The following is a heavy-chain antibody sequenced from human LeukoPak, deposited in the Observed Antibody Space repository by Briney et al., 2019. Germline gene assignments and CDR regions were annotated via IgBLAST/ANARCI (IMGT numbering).Heavy chain of an antibody. Sequence: PSETLSLTCTVSGGSISSGDYYWSWIRQPPGKGLEWIGYIYYSGSTNYNPSLKSRVTISVDTSKNQFSLKLSSVTAADTAVYYCASGREYDFWSGPPAFDIWGQGTMVTVSS. V-gene: IGHV4-61*08. CDR2: IYYSGST. J-gene: IGHJ3*02. CDR3: ASGREYDFWSGPPAFDI. CDR1: GGSISSGDYY. D-gene: IGHD3-3*01.